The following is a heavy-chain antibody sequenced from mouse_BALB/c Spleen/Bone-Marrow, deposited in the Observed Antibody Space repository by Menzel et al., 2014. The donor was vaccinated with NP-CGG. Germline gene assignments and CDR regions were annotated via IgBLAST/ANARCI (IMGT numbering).Heavy chain of an antibody. V-gene: IGHV1-80*01. CDR3: ARFATGSSAY. Sequence: VNVVESGAELVRPGSSVKISCKASGYVFTDYWMNWLRRRPGQGLEWIGQIFPVNADTNYKANFKDIVTLTADKSSTTAYMQLNSLTSEDSAVYFCARFATGSSAYWGQGTLVTVSA. J-gene: IGHJ3*01. D-gene: IGHD1-1*01. CDR1: GYVFTDYW. CDR2: IFPVNADT.